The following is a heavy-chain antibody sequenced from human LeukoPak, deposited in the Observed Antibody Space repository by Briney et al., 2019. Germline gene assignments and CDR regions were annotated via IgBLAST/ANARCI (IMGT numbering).Heavy chain of an antibody. CDR2: IRYDGSNK. J-gene: IGHJ3*02. D-gene: IGHD1-14*01. Sequence: GGSLRLSCAASGFTFSSYGMHWVRQAPGKVLEWVAFIRYDGSNKYYADSVKGRFTISRDNSKNTLYLQINSLRAEDTAVYYCAKDQGGTGDAFDIWGQGTMVTVSS. CDR3: AKDQGGTGDAFDI. V-gene: IGHV3-30*02. CDR1: GFTFSSYG.